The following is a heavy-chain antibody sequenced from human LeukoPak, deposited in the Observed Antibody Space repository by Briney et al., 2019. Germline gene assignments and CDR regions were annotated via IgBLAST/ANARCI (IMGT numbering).Heavy chain of an antibody. V-gene: IGHV3-74*01. CDR2: INSDGSST. D-gene: IGHD5-18*01. CDR3: ASWGLGQPWFENTGDY. J-gene: IGHJ4*02. Sequence: GGSLRLSCAASGFTFSSYWMHWVRQAPGKGLVWVSRINSDGSSTSYADSVKGRFTISRDNAKNTLYLQMNSLRAEDTAVYYCASWGLGQPWFENTGDYWGQGTLVTVSS. CDR1: GFTFSSYW.